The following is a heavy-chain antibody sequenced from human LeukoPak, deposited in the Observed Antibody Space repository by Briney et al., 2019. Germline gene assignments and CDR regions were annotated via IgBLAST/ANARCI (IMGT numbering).Heavy chain of an antibody. Sequence: PSETLSLTCTFSGGSISSGGYYWSWIRQHPGKGLEWIGYIYYSGSTYYNPSLKSRVTISVDTSKNQFSLKLSSVTAADTAVYYCARVPLSIVAAFDIWGQGTMVTVSS. J-gene: IGHJ3*02. CDR1: GGSISSGGYY. CDR3: ARVPLSIVAAFDI. CDR2: IYYSGST. D-gene: IGHD3-22*01. V-gene: IGHV4-31*03.